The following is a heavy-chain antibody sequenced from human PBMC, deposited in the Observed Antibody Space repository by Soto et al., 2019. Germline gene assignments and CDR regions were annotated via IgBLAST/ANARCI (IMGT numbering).Heavy chain of an antibody. Sequence: GGSLRLSCAASGFTFSSYGMHWVRQAPGKGLEWVAVISYDGSNKYYADSVKGRFTISRDNSKNTLYLQMNSLRAEDTAVYYCAKENAYYYYYGMDVWGQGTTVTVSS. V-gene: IGHV3-30*18. J-gene: IGHJ6*02. D-gene: IGHD2-2*01. CDR2: ISYDGSNK. CDR3: AKENAYYYYYGMDV. CDR1: GFTFSSYG.